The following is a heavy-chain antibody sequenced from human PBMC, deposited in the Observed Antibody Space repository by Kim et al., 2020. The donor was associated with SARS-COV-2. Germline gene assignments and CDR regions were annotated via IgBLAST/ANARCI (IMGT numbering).Heavy chain of an antibody. D-gene: IGHD2-15*01. CDR1: AGSISSSSYY. V-gene: IGHV4-39*01. CDR2: IYYSGST. CDR3: AGYCSGGSCPPDY. Sequence: SETLSLTSTVSAGSISSSSYYWGWIRQPPGKGLEWIGSIYYSGSTYYNPSLKSRVTISVDTSKNQFSLKLSSVTAADTAVYYCAGYCSGGSCPPDYWGQGTLVTVSS. J-gene: IGHJ4*02.